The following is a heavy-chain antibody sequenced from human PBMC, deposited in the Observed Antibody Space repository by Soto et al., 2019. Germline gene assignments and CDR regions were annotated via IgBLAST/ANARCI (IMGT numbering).Heavy chain of an antibody. CDR2: ISYDGSNK. V-gene: IGHV3-30*18. Sequence: VGSLRLSCAASGFTFSSYGMHWVRQAPGKGLEWVAVISYDGSNKYYADSVKGRFTISRDNSKNTLYLQMNSLRAEDTAVYYCAKSKSSGWYERPYYFDYWGQGTLVTVSS. CDR1: GFTFSSYG. J-gene: IGHJ4*02. CDR3: AKSKSSGWYERPYYFDY. D-gene: IGHD6-19*01.